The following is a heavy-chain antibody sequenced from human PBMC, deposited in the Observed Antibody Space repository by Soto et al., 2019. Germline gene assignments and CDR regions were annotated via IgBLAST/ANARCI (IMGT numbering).Heavy chain of an antibody. CDR2: IYSGGST. D-gene: IGHD6-19*01. CDR1: GFTVSSNY. CDR3: ARADGDSSGWYNFQH. V-gene: IGHV3-66*01. Sequence: EVQLVESGGGLVQPGGSLRLSCAASGFTVSSNYMSWVRQAPGKGLEWVSVIYSGGSTYYADSVKGRFTISRDNSKNTLYLQMNSLRAEDTAVYYCARADGDSSGWYNFQHWGQGTLVTVSS. J-gene: IGHJ1*01.